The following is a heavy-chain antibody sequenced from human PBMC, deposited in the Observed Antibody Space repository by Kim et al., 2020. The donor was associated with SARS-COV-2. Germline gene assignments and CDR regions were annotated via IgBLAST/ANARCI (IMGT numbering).Heavy chain of an antibody. Sequence: SQTLSLTCAISGDSVSSNIAAWNWIRQSPSRGFEWLGRTYYASKWYNEYAESVKSRLKFNPDTSRNLVSLQLNSVTPDDTAVYYCVGFGSASRAFDIWGQGTMVTISP. CDR2: TYYASKWYN. D-gene: IGHD5-18*01. CDR3: VGFGSASRAFDI. V-gene: IGHV6-1*01. J-gene: IGHJ3*02. CDR1: GDSVSSNIAA.